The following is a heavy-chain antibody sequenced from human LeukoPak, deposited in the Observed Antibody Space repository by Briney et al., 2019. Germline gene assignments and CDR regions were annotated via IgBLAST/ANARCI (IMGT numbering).Heavy chain of an antibody. CDR3: AREGSSSWYKTGGFDY. Sequence: PGGSLRLSCAASGFTFSSYAMSWVRQAPGKGLEWVSYISSSGSTIYYADSVKGRFTISRDNAKNSLYLQMNSLRAEDTAVYYCAREGSSSWYKTGGFDYWGQGTLVTVSS. CDR1: GFTFSSYA. J-gene: IGHJ4*02. D-gene: IGHD6-13*01. V-gene: IGHV3-48*03. CDR2: ISSSGSTI.